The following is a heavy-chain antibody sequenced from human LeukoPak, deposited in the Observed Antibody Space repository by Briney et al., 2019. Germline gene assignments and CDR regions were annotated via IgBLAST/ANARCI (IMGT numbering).Heavy chain of an antibody. CDR1: GFTFSSYS. CDR3: ARDVRQQDPYYYYYMDV. D-gene: IGHD1/OR15-1a*01. CDR2: INSRSSTI. V-gene: IGHV3-48*02. J-gene: IGHJ6*03. Sequence: GGSLRLSCAASGFTFSSYSMNWVRQAPGKGLEWVSYINSRSSTIYYADSAKGRFTISRDNAKNSLYLQMNSLRDEDTAVYYCARDVRQQDPYYYYYMDVWGKGTTVTVSS.